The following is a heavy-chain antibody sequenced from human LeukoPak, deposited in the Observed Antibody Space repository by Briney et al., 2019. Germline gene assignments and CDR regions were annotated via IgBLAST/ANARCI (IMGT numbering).Heavy chain of an antibody. V-gene: IGHV4-30-4*01. Sequence: SETLSLTCTVSGGSISSDADYWSWIRQPPGKGLEWIGYIYYSGSTYYNPSLKSRVTISVDTSKNQFSLKLSSVTAADTAVYYCARDDIVKYGMDVWGQGTTVTVSS. CDR2: IYYSGST. J-gene: IGHJ6*02. CDR1: GGSISSDADY. D-gene: IGHD5-12*01. CDR3: ARDDIVKYGMDV.